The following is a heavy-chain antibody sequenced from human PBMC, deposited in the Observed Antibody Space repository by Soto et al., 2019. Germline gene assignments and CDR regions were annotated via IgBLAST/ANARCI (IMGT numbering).Heavy chain of an antibody. Sequence: ASVKVSCKASGYTFTSYGISWVRQAPGQGLEWMGWIRAYNGNTNYAQKHQGRVTMTTDTSTSTAYMELRSLRSDDTAVYYCARDPLLEPRRYSSSWYYYYYGMDVWGQGTTVTVSS. CDR3: ARDPLLEPRRYSSSWYYYYYGMDV. V-gene: IGHV1-18*01. D-gene: IGHD6-13*01. J-gene: IGHJ6*02. CDR1: GYTFTSYG. CDR2: IRAYNGNT.